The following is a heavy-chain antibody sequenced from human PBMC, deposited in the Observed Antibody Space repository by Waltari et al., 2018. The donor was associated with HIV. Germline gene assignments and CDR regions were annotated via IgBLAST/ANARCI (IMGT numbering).Heavy chain of an antibody. CDR1: GGSISSGSYY. Sequence: QVQLQESGPGLVKPSQTLSLTCTVSGGSISSGSYYWNWIRQPAGKGLEWIGRIYTSGSTNYNPSLQSRITISIDPSKNHFSLKLSSVTAANTAVYYCARWSGYYRSFHYWGQGTLVTVSS. V-gene: IGHV4-61*02. J-gene: IGHJ4*02. D-gene: IGHD3-3*01. CDR3: ARWSGYYRSFHY. CDR2: IYTSGST.